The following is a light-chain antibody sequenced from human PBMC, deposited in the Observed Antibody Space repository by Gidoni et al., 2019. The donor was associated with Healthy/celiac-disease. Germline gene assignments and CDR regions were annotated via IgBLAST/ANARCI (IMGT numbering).Light chain of an antibody. CDR2: WAS. Sequence: DTVITQAPVPRALPLGERATINCKSSQSVLYSSNNKNYLAWYQQKPGQPPKLLIYWASTRESGVPDRCSGSGSGTDFTLTISSLQAEDVAVYYCQQYYSTPPYTFGQGTKLEIK. CDR3: QQYYSTPPYT. CDR1: QSVLYSSNNKNY. V-gene: IGKV4-1*01. J-gene: IGKJ2*01.